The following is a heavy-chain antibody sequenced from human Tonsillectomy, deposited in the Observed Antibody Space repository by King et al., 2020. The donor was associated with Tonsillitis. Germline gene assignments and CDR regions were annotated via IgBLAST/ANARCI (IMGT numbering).Heavy chain of an antibody. Sequence: QLVESGGGLVKPGGSLRLSCAASGFTFNNAWMSWVRQAPGKGLEWVGRIQGKTGGGTTDYAAPVKGRFTISRDDSKNTLYLQMNSLKTEDAAVYYCTTDRGIAAGKYFQHWGQGTLVTVSS. V-gene: IGHV3-15*01. CDR3: TTDRGIAAGKYFQH. CDR1: GFTFNNAW. J-gene: IGHJ1*01. D-gene: IGHD6-13*01. CDR2: IQGKTGGGTT.